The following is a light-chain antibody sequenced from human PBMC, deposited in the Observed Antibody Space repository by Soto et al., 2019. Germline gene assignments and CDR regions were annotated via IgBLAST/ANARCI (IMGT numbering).Light chain of an antibody. J-gene: IGKJ2*03. Sequence: DVVMTQSPLSLPVTLGQPASISCRSSQLLVHSDGHTFFNRFHQRPGQSPRRLIYKFSNRDSGVAKRFSGSGSAHHFALTISRVEAEDVGVYYCMHVTHWPPRDSFGHGTKLEIK. V-gene: IGKV2-30*02. CDR1: QLLVHSDGHTF. CDR2: KFS. CDR3: MHVTHWPPRDS.